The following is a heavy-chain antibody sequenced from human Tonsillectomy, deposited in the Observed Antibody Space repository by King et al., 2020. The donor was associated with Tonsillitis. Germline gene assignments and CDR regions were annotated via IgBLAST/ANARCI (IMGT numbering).Heavy chain of an antibody. Sequence: VQSGAEVKKPGASVKVSCKASGYSFTSYTFSWVRQAPGQGLEWMGWISAYNGNTHYAQKFQGRVTLTTDTSASTAYMELRSLRSDDTAMYYWARVRGVMSLPPAFDIWGRGTMVTVSS. V-gene: IGHV1-18*01. CDR2: ISAYNGNT. CDR3: ARVRGVMSLPPAFDI. J-gene: IGHJ3*02. CDR1: GYSFTSYT. D-gene: IGHD2-21*01.